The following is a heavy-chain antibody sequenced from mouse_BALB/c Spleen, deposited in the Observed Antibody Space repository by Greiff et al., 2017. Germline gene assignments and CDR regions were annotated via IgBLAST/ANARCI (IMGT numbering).Heavy chain of an antibody. CDR3: AGGQGLRLYYFDD. CDR2: ISSGGST. D-gene: IGHD3-1*01. Sequence: EVKVVESGGGLVKPGGSLKLSCAASGFTFSSYAMSWVRQTPEKRLEWVASISSGGSTYYPDSVKGRFTISRDNARNILYLQMSSLRSEDTAMYYCAGGQGLRLYYFDDWGQGTTLTVSS. V-gene: IGHV5-6-5*01. CDR1: GFTFSSYA. J-gene: IGHJ2*01.